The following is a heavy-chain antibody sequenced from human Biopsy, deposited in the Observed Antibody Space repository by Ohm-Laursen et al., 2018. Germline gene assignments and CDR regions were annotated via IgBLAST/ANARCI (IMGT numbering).Heavy chain of an antibody. CDR3: ARGSFWFGGNYYYYGMDV. D-gene: IGHD3-10*01. J-gene: IGHJ6*02. CDR1: GYTFTSYD. CDR2: MNPNSGNT. Sequence: SVKVSCKASGYTFTSYDINWVRQATGQGLERMGWMNPNSGNTDYAQKFQGRVTMTRNTSISTAYMELNSLRSEDTAVYYCARGSFWFGGNYYYYGMDVWGQGTTVTVSS. V-gene: IGHV1-8*01.